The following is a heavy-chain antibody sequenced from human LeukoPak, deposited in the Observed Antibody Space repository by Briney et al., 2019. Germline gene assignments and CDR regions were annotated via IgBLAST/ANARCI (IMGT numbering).Heavy chain of an antibody. V-gene: IGHV3-21*04. J-gene: IGHJ4*02. Sequence: GGSLRLSCAASGFTFSSYSMNWVRQAPGKGLEWVSSISSSSSYIYYADSVKGRFTISRDNAKNSLYLQMNSLRAEDTAVYYCARESYYYGSGSYYPLLDYWGQGTLVTVSS. CDR1: GFTFSSYS. CDR2: ISSSSSYI. CDR3: ARESYYYGSGSYYPLLDY. D-gene: IGHD3-10*01.